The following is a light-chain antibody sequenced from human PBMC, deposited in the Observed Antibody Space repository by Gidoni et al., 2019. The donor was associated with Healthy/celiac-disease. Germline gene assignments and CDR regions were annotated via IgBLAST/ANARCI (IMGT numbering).Light chain of an antibody. CDR1: QSLVRSDGNTY. CDR3: MQYTHWPHT. CDR2: KVS. V-gene: IGKV2-30*02. Sequence: DVVMTQSPLSLPVTLGQPASISCRSSQSLVRSDGNTYLTWFQQRPGQSPRRLIYKVSTRDSGVPDRFSGSGSGTDFTLKISRVEAEDVGVYYCMQYTHWPHTFGQGTKVEIK. J-gene: IGKJ1*01.